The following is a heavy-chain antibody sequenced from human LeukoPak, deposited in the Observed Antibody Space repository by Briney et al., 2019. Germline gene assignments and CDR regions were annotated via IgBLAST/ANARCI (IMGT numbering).Heavy chain of an antibody. J-gene: IGHJ4*02. V-gene: IGHV3-23*01. CDR1: RFTFSSYA. CDR3: AKNYDTNGYYPDS. Sequence: GGSLRLSCAASRFTFSSYAMSWVRQAPGKGLEWVSAISGSGGSTYYGDSVKGRFTISRDNSKSTLYLEMNSLRAEDTAVYYCAKNYDTNGYYPDSWGQGTLVTVSS. D-gene: IGHD3-22*01. CDR2: ISGSGGST.